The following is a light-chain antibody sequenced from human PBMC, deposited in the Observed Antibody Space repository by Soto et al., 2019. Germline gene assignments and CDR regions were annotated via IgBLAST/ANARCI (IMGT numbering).Light chain of an antibody. J-gene: IGKJ2*01. CDR1: QGVSNW. CDR3: QQANSFPYT. V-gene: IGKV1-12*01. CDR2: TAS. Sequence: DIQMTQSPSSVSASVGDRVTITCRASQGVSNWLAWYQQKPGKAPKLLIYTASTLRSGVPSRFRGSGSETDFTFTISSLQPEDFATYYCQQANSFPYTFGQGTKLEIK.